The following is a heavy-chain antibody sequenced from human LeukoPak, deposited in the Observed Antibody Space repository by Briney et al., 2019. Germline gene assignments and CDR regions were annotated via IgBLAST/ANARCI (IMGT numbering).Heavy chain of an antibody. D-gene: IGHD3-3*01. CDR3: AAGSTYDFWSGYSYYYYGMDV. CDR1: GSTFTSSA. V-gene: IGHV1-58*02. J-gene: IGHJ6*02. Sequence: SVKVSCKASGSTFTSSAMQWVRQARGQRLEWIGWIVVGSGNTNYAQKFQERVTITRDMSTSTAYMELSSLRSEDTAVYYCAAGSTYDFWSGYSYYYYGMDVWGQGTTVTVSS. CDR2: IVVGSGNT.